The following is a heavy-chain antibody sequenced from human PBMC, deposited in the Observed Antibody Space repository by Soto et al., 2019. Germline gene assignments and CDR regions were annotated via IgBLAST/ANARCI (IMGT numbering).Heavy chain of an antibody. J-gene: IGHJ6*02. CDR2: ISSRSDI. V-gene: IGHV3-21*01. CDR1: GFTFSTYS. CDR3: AREYTAWPLAYGLDV. D-gene: IGHD2-2*02. Sequence: LRLSCVGSGFTFSTYSIHWVRQAPGKGLEWVSSISSRSDIYYANSVKGRFTISRDNAKNSVSLQMNSLRAEDTAVYYCAREYTAWPLAYGLDVWGQGTTVTVSS.